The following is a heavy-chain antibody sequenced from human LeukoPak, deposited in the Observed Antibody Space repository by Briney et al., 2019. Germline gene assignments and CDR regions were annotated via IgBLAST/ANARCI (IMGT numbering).Heavy chain of an antibody. Sequence: PSETLSLTCAVSGASISSSGYSWWWVRQPPGKGLEWIGYVYYSGTTYYNPSLNSRLTISADTSKNQFFLKLSSVTAADTAVYYCAKSLKNPYSSSWHYYYMDVWGKGTTVTVSS. V-gene: IGHV4-30-4*07. CDR2: VYYSGTT. CDR3: AKSLKNPYSSSWHYYYMDV. D-gene: IGHD6-13*01. J-gene: IGHJ6*03. CDR1: GASISSSGYS.